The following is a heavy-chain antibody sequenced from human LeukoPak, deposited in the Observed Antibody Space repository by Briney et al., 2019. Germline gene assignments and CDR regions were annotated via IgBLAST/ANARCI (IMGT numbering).Heavy chain of an antibody. CDR2: IIPILGIA. D-gene: IGHD1-26*01. J-gene: IGHJ4*02. Sequence: SVKVSCKASGGTFSSYAISWVRQAPGQGLEWMGRIIPILGIANYAQKFQGKVTITADKSTSTAYMELSSLRSEDTAVYYCARGVVSNSGSYVDYWGQGTLVTVSS. CDR1: GGTFSSYA. V-gene: IGHV1-69*04. CDR3: ARGVVSNSGSYVDY.